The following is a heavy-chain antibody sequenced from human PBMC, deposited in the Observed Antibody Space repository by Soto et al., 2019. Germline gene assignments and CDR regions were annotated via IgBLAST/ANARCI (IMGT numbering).Heavy chain of an antibody. D-gene: IGHD1-26*01. CDR2: ISYDGRNK. CDR3: AKDVVVGATTGLGDYFYYYGMDV. CDR1: GFTFSSYG. V-gene: IGHV3-30*18. J-gene: IGHJ6*02. Sequence: QVQLVESGGGVVQHGRSLRLSCAASGFTFSSYGMHWVRQAPGKGLEWVAVISYDGRNKYYADSVKGRFTISRDNSKNTLYLQMNSLRAEDTAVYYCAKDVVVGATTGLGDYFYYYGMDVWGQGTTVTVSS.